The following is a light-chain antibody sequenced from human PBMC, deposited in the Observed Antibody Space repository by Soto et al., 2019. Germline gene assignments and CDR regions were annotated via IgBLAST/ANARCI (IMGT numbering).Light chain of an antibody. CDR3: CSYGGSYV. V-gene: IGLV2-11*01. Sequence: QSALTQPRSVSGSPGQSVTISCTGISTDIGGYAYVSWYQQQSGKAPKLMIYDVSKRPSGVPDRFSGSESGNTASLTISGLQAEDEADYYCCSYGGSYVFGTGTKVTVL. J-gene: IGLJ1*01. CDR1: STDIGGYAY. CDR2: DVS.